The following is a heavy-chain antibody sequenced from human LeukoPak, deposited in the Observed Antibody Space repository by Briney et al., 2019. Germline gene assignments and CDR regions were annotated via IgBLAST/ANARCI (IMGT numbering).Heavy chain of an antibody. CDR3: ARVPGTSFLLSYMDV. CDR1: GFTFSDHY. V-gene: IGHV3-72*01. J-gene: IGHJ6*03. D-gene: IGHD1-7*01. CDR2: TRKKVNSYTT. Sequence: GGSLILSCAASGFTFSDHYMDWVRQAPGKGLEWVGRTRKKVNSYTTEYAASVRGRFTISIDDSKNLLYLQMNSLKPEDTAVYYCARVPGTSFLLSYMDVWGKGTTVTVSS.